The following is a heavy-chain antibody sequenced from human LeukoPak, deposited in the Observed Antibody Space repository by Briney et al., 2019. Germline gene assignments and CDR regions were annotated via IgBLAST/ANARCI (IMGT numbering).Heavy chain of an antibody. J-gene: IGHJ4*02. CDR1: GFTFSTCA. V-gene: IGHV3-23*01. Sequence: GGSLRLSCAASGFTFSTCAMSWVRQAPGKGLEWVSTISGGGRSTDYADSVKGLFTISRDNSKNILYLQMNSLRAEDTAVYYCARERYFDYWGQGTLVTVSS. CDR2: ISGGGRST. CDR3: ARERYFDY.